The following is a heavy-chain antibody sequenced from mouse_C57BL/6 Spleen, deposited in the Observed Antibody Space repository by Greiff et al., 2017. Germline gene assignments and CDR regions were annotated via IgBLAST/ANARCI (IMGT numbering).Heavy chain of an antibody. CDR2: INPSSGYT. CDR3: ARERTTVVAGDAMDY. J-gene: IGHJ4*01. D-gene: IGHD1-1*01. CDR1: GYTFTSYW. Sequence: QVHVKQSGAELAKPGASVKLSCKASGYTFTSYWMHWVKQRPGQGLEWIGYINPSSGYTKYNQKFKDKATLTADKSSSTAYMQLSSLTYEDSAVYYCARERTTVVAGDAMDYWGQGTSVTVSS. V-gene: IGHV1-7*01.